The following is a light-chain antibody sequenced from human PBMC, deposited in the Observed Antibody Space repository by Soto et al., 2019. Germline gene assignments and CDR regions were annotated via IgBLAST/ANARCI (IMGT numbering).Light chain of an antibody. CDR2: DVS. Sequence: QSALTQPASVSGSPGQSITISCTGTSSDVGGYNYVSWYQQHPGKAPKLMIYDVSNRPSGVSNRFSGSKSGNTASLTISGLQADDEADYNCSSYTSRSTLGVFGGGTKVTVL. J-gene: IGLJ3*02. CDR3: SSYTSRSTLGV. V-gene: IGLV2-14*01. CDR1: SSDVGGYNY.